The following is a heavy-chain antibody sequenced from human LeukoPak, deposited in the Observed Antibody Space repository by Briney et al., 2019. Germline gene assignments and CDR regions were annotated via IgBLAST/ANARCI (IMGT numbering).Heavy chain of an antibody. J-gene: IGHJ4*02. Sequence: PGGSLRLSCAASGFTFSSYAMSWVRQTPGKGLEWVSAISGSGDNTFYAESVKGRFTISRDNSKNTVYLQMNSLSAEDTAVYYCAKDLLRFLEWFTNFDSWGQGTLVTVSS. V-gene: IGHV3-23*01. CDR2: ISGSGDNT. D-gene: IGHD3-3*01. CDR1: GFTFSSYA. CDR3: AKDLLRFLEWFTNFDS.